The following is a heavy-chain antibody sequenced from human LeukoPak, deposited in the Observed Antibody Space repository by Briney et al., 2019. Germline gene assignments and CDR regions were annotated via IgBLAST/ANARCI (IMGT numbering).Heavy chain of an antibody. V-gene: IGHV3-11*06. CDR2: ISRRSGYT. CDR1: GFTVSDYY. Sequence: GGSLRLSCAASGFTVSDYYMSWIRQAPGKGLEWVSYISRRSGYTNYADSVKGRFTISTDNAKNSLYLQMNSLRPEDTAVYYCARDLTVGPIFFGYWGQGTLVTVSS. CDR3: ARDLTVGPIFFGY. D-gene: IGHD1-26*01. J-gene: IGHJ4*02.